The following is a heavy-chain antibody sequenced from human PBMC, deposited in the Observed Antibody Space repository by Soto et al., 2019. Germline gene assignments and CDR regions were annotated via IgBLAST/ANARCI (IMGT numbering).Heavy chain of an antibody. V-gene: IGHV3-13*01. CDR1: GFTFSSYD. D-gene: IGHD4-4*01. J-gene: IGHJ6*02. Sequence: GGSLRLSCAASGFTFSSYDMHWVRQATGKGLEWVSAIGTAGDTYYPGSVKGRFTISRENAKNSLYLQMNSLRAEDTAVYYCARVSVTTVTSTPTGMDVWGQGTTVTVSS. CDR3: ARVSVTTVTSTPTGMDV. CDR2: IGTAGDT.